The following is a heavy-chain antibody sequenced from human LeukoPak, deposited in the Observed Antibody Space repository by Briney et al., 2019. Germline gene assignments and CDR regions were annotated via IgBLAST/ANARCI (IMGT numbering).Heavy chain of an antibody. Sequence: GGSLRLSCAASGFTFSDSAIRWVRQASGKGLEWVGRIRGKGFSDPPAYAASVKDRFTISRDDSESTAYLQMNSLKAEDTAVYYCTVPQSGGNWFDPWGPGTQVTVSS. CDR1: GFTFSDSA. J-gene: IGHJ5*02. D-gene: IGHD3-16*01. CDR3: TVPQSGGNWFDP. CDR2: IRGKGFSDPP. V-gene: IGHV3-73*01.